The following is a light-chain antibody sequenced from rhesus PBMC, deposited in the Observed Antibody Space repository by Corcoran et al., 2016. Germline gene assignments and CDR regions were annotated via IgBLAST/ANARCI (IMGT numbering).Light chain of an antibody. CDR2: WAS. CDR1: QRLLHSSYNKNY. J-gene: IGKJ2*01. CDR3: RQYYNSPYS. V-gene: IGKV4-1*01. Sequence: DIVMTQSPDSLAVSLGERVTINCKSGQRLLHSSYNKNYLAWYQQKPGQAPKLLIYWASTRESGVPNRFRGRGSGTDFTLTIRGLQAEDVAVYYCRQYYNSPYSFGQGTKVEIK.